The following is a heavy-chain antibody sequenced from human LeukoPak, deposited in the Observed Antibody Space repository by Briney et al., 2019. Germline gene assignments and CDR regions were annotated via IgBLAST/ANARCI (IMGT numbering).Heavy chain of an antibody. D-gene: IGHD2-2*02. Sequence: GGSLRLSCAASGFTFSSYEMNWVRQAPGKGLEWVSYISSSGSTIYYADSVKGRFTISRDNAKNSLYLQMNSLRAEDTAVYYCARDRCSSTSCYTPNWFDPWGQGTLVTVSS. CDR3: ARDRCSSTSCYTPNWFDP. CDR1: GFTFSSYE. J-gene: IGHJ5*02. CDR2: ISSSGSTI. V-gene: IGHV3-48*03.